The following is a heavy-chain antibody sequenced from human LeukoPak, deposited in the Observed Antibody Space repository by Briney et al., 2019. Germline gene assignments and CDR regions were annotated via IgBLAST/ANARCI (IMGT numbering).Heavy chain of an antibody. CDR2: ISRSGTTI. Sequence: GGSLRLSCAASGFTFSSYEMNWVRQAPGKGLEWVSYISRSGTTIHYADSVKGRFTVSRDNAKNSLYLQMNSLRAEDTAVYYCAREVEAAAGPFDYWGQGTLVTVSS. CDR1: GFTFSSYE. J-gene: IGHJ4*02. CDR3: AREVEAAAGPFDY. V-gene: IGHV3-48*03. D-gene: IGHD6-13*01.